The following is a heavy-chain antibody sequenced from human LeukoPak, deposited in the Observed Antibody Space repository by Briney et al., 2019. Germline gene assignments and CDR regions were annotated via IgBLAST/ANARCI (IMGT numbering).Heavy chain of an antibody. V-gene: IGHV4-59*01. J-gene: IGHJ4*02. CDR2: IYYSGST. D-gene: IGHD5-24*01. Sequence: SETLSLTCAVYGGSFSGYYWSWIRQPPGKGLEWIGYIYYSGSTNYNPSLKSRVTISVDTSKNQFSLKLSSVTAADTAVYYCARGGDGYNYFDYWGQGTLVTVSS. CDR1: GGSFSGYY. CDR3: ARGGDGYNYFDY.